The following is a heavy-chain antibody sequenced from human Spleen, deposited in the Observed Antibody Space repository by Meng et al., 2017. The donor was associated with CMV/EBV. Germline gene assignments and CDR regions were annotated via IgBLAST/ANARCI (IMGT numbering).Heavy chain of an antibody. CDR2: IIPILGLS. Sequence: SVKVSCKASGGTFSNYGISWVRQVPGQGLEWTGGIIPILGLSTYAQRFQGRVTITADKSTGTGYMEVPSLRFDDTAVYYCVTYQYDSGWTEDSWGQGTLVTVSS. CDR3: VTYQYDSGWTEDS. D-gene: IGHD3-16*01. J-gene: IGHJ4*02. CDR1: GGTFSNYG. V-gene: IGHV1-69*10.